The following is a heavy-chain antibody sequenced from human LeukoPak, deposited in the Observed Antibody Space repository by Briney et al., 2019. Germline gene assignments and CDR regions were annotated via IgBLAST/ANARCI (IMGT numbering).Heavy chain of an antibody. D-gene: IGHD1-26*01. CDR2: ISSSGQRT. CDR1: GFTFSNYS. J-gene: IGHJ4*02. V-gene: IGHV3-23*01. Sequence: GGSLRFSFVTSGFTFSNYSMSWVRQAPGNRLQWDSIISSSGQRTSYADSVKGRFTLSTDNSKKPLYMQMKSLRAEDTAVYYCVSQSYSGSDNDYFHYWGQGTLVAVSS. CDR3: VSQSYSGSDNDYFHY.